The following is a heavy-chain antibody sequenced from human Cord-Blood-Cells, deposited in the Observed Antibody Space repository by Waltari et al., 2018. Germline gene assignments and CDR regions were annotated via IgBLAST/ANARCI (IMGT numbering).Heavy chain of an antibody. CDR3: ARTFGGVIVTSGTGLYYFDY. Sequence: QVQLVQSGAEVKKPGASVKVSCKASGYTFTSYYMHWVRQPPGHGLEWMGIINPSGGSTSYAQKFQGRVTMTRDTSTSTVYMELSSLRSEDTAVYYCARTFGGVIVTSGTGLYYFDYWGQGTLVTVSS. J-gene: IGHJ4*02. CDR1: GYTFTSYY. V-gene: IGHV1-46*01. D-gene: IGHD3-16*02. CDR2: INPSGGST.